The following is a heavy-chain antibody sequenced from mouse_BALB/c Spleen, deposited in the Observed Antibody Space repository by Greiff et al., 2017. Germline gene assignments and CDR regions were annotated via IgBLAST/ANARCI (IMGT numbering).Heavy chain of an antibody. V-gene: IGHV5-9-4*01. CDR1: GFTFSSYA. CDR3: ARGGGSYFSMDY. Sequence: EVMLVESGGGLVKPGGSLKLSCAASGFTFSSYAMSWVRQSPEKRLEWVAEISSGGSYTYYPDTVTGRFTISRDNAKNTLYLEMSSLRSEDTAMYYCARGGGSYFSMDYWGQGTSVTVSS. D-gene: IGHD6-5*01. J-gene: IGHJ4*01. CDR2: ISSGGSYT.